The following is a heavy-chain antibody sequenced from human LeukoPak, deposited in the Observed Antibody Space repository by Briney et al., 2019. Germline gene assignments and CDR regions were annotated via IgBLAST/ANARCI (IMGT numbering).Heavy chain of an antibody. CDR2: IYYSGST. V-gene: IGHV4-39*01. D-gene: IGHD5-24*01. CDR1: AGSISSSSYY. J-gene: IGHJ5*02. CDR3: ARTENYIPEDCFDP. Sequence: ASETLSLTCTVSAGSISSSSYYWGWIRQPPGKGLEWIGSIYYSGSTYYNPSLKSRVTISVDTSKIQFSLELSSVTAADTALYYCARTENYIPEDCFDPWGQGTLVIVSS.